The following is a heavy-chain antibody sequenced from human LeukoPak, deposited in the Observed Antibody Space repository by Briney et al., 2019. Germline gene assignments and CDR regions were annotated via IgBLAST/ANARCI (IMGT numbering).Heavy chain of an antibody. Sequence: ASVKVSCKASGYTFTSYYMHWVRQAPGQGLEWMGIINPSGGSTSYAQKFQGRATMTRDTSTSTVYMELSSLRSEDTAVYYCARDQGGIAVAGPYDAFDIWGQGTMVTVSS. CDR3: ARDQGGIAVAGPYDAFDI. CDR2: INPSGGST. J-gene: IGHJ3*02. D-gene: IGHD6-19*01. CDR1: GYTFTSYY. V-gene: IGHV1-46*01.